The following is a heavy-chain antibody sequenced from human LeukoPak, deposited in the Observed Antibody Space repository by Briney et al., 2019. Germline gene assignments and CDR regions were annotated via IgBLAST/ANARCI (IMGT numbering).Heavy chain of an antibody. CDR1: GFTFTDYA. V-gene: IGHV3-23*01. CDR3: AKDLELPQNKFDY. CDR2: ITTTVGDT. Sequence: GGSLRLSCVASGFTFTDYAMTWVRQPPGRRLEWVSTITTTVGDTHYADSVKGRFTISRDNSKNTLYLQMNSLRAEDTAVYYCAKDLELPQNKFDYWGQGTLVTVSS. J-gene: IGHJ4*02. D-gene: IGHD1/OR15-1a*01.